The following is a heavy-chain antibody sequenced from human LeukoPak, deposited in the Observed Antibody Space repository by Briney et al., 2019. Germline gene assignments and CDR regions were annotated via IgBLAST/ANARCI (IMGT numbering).Heavy chain of an antibody. D-gene: IGHD7-27*01. V-gene: IGHV3-21*01. CDR2: ISSSRSYI. J-gene: IGHJ4*02. CDR3: ASARENGDRGRAFDC. Sequence: PGGSLRLSCAASGFAFRNYSMNWVRQAPGKGLEWVSSISSSRSYIYYADSVKGRFTISRDNANNSLYLQMNSLRAEDTAVYYCASARENGDRGRAFDCWGQGTPVTVSS. CDR1: GFAFRNYS.